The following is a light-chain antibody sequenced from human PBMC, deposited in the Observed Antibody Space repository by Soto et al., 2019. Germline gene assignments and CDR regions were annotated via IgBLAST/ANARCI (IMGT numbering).Light chain of an antibody. V-gene: IGLV3-21*02. CDR1: NIGSKS. J-gene: IGLJ1*01. CDR3: MVWDRRSEHYV. Sequence: SYELTQSPSVSVAPGQTVSITCGGYNIGSKSVHWYQQKPGQAPVLVVYDDSDRRSGIPERFSGSNSGNTATLTITRVEAGDEADYHCMVWDRRSEHYVFGTGTKVTVL. CDR2: DDS.